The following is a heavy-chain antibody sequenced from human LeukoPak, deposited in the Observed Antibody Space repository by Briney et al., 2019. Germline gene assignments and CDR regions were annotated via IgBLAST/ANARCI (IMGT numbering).Heavy chain of an antibody. Sequence: GGSLRLSCVVSGFTFSNYWMSWARQAPGKGLEWVSNIRPDGGEKYFVDSVRGRFTISRDNAKNSLYLQMNNLRAEDTAVYYCAKDSSSSGLDIWGQGTMVTVSS. CDR1: GFTFSNYW. V-gene: IGHV3-7*01. D-gene: IGHD6-13*01. J-gene: IGHJ3*02. CDR2: IRPDGGEK. CDR3: AKDSSSSGLDI.